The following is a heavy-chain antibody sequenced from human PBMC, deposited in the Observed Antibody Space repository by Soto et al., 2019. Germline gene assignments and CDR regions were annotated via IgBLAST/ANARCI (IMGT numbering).Heavy chain of an antibody. CDR2: IGNRGTGI. V-gene: IGHV3-11*01. CDR1: GFTFGDYY. Sequence: QVQLVESGGGLVKPGGSLRLSCAASGFTFGDYYMTWIRQAPGKRLEWVSFIGNRGTGIYYADSVKGRFTIFRDNAKNSLYLQMNSLRAEDTAMYYCARDLRAVGMASRFDPWGQGTPVTVSS. CDR3: ARDLRAVGMASRFDP. J-gene: IGHJ5*02. D-gene: IGHD6-13*01.